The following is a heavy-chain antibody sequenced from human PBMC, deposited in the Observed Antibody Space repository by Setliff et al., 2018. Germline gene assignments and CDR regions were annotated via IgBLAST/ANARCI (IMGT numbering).Heavy chain of an antibody. V-gene: IGHV1-18*01. Sequence: ASVKVSCKTSDYLLTSYGLTWVRQAPGQGLEWMGWVTIYNGNTKYAQNLQGRLALTTDTSTNTFYLELRSLRPDDTAVYYCARLVRFCTRTACQRVAGAESWGQGTLVTVSS. CDR1: DYLLTSYG. CDR3: ARLVRFCTRTACQRVAGAES. D-gene: IGHD2-8*01. CDR2: VTIYNGNT. J-gene: IGHJ5*01.